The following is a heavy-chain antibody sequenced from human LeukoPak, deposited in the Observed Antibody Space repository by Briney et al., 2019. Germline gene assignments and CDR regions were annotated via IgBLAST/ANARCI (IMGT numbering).Heavy chain of an antibody. J-gene: IGHJ3*02. CDR3: ARLSHYVLDM. CDR1: GFIFSGYY. CDR2: ITDSGNEI. Sequence: PGGSLRLSCAPSGFIFSGYYMSWVRQAPGKGPEWVSYITDSGNEIYYADSAKGRFTISRDNAKNSLFPQMNSLRAEDTAVYYCARLSHYVLDMWGQGAVVTVSS. D-gene: IGHD3-10*02. V-gene: IGHV3-11*01.